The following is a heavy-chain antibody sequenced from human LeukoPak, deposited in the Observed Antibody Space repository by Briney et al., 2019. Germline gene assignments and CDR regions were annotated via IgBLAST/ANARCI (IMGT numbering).Heavy chain of an antibody. J-gene: IGHJ4*02. Sequence: GGSLRLSCAASGFTFSSYSMNWVRQAPGKGLEWVSSISSSSSYIYYADSVKGRFTISRDNAKNSLYLQMNSLRAEDTAVYYCARVFYGSGSSFYFDYWGQGTLVTVSS. V-gene: IGHV3-21*01. CDR3: ARVFYGSGSSFYFDY. CDR2: ISSSSSYI. D-gene: IGHD3-10*01. CDR1: GFTFSSYS.